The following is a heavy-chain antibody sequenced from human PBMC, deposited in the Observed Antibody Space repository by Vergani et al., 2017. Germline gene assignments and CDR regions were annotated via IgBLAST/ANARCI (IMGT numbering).Heavy chain of an antibody. V-gene: IGHV4-61*02. CDR1: GGSISSGSYY. D-gene: IGHD4-17*01. Sequence: QVQLQESGPGLVKPSQTLSLTCTVSGGSISSGSYYWSWIRPPAGKGLGWIGRIYTSGRTNYSPSLKSRVTISVDTSKYQFSLKLSAVTAADTAVDYCAGVTGTNLDPQGNWYFDLWGRGTLVTVSS. CDR2: IYTSGRT. J-gene: IGHJ2*01. CDR3: AGVTGTNLDPQGNWYFDL.